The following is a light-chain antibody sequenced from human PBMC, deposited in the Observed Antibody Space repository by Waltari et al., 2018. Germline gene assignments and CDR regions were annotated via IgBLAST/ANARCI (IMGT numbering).Light chain of an antibody. Sequence: QSVLTQPPSASGTPGQRVTISCSGSGANIGSNTVAWYQQLPGTAPKLLMYSNNERPSGVPDRFSGSKSGTSASLAISGLQSEDEAEYYCAAWDDSLNSPVFGGGSKLTVL. J-gene: IGLJ3*02. CDR2: SNN. CDR3: AAWDDSLNSPV. V-gene: IGLV1-44*01. CDR1: GANIGSNT.